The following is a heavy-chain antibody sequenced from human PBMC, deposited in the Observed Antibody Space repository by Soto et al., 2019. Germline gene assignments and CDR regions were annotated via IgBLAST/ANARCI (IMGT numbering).Heavy chain of an antibody. CDR3: ARGRTAYYSSSFGD. V-gene: IGHV4-34*01. Sequence: SETLSLTCAVYGGSFSGYYWSWIRQPPGKGLEWIGEINHSGSTNYNPSLKSRVTISVDTSKNQFSLKLSSVTAADTAVYYCARGRTAYYSSSFGDWGQGTLVTVSS. D-gene: IGHD6-6*01. CDR1: GGSFSGYY. J-gene: IGHJ4*02. CDR2: INHSGST.